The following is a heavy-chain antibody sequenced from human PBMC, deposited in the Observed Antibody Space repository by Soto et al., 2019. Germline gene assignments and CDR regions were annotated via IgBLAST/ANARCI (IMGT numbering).Heavy chain of an antibody. CDR3: AKDQTGRGLYGMDV. CDR1: GFTFSSYG. Sequence: QVQLVESGGGVVQPGRSLRLSCAASGFTFSSYGMHWVRQAPGKGLEWVAVISYDGSNKYYADYVKGRFTISRDNSKNTLYLQMNSLRAEDTAVYYCAKDQTGRGLYGMDVWGQGTTVTVSS. D-gene: IGHD6-25*01. CDR2: ISYDGSNK. J-gene: IGHJ6*02. V-gene: IGHV3-30*18.